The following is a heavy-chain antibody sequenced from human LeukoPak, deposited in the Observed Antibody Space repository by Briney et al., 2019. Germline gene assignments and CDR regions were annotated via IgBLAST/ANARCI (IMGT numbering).Heavy chain of an antibody. CDR2: IYHSGST. D-gene: IGHD3-10*01. J-gene: IGHJ4*02. V-gene: IGHV4-30-2*01. CDR1: GDSISSGGYS. Sequence: SETLSLTCAVSGDSISSGGYSWSWIRQPPGKGLEWIGYIYHSGSTNYNPSLKSRVTISVDTSKNQFSLKLSSVTAADTAVYYCARSATYYYGSGSYFHYWGQGTLVTVSS. CDR3: ARSATYYYGSGSYFHY.